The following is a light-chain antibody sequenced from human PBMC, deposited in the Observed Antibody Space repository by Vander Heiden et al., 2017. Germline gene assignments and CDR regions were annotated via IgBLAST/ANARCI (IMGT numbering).Light chain of an antibody. V-gene: IGLV1-40*01. CDR1: SSNIGAGYD. J-gene: IGLJ3*02. CDR2: GNS. CDR3: QSYDSSLSGVV. Sequence: QSVLTQPPSVSGPPGQRVTISCTGSSSNIGAGYDVHWYQQLPGTAPKLLIYGNSNRPSGVPDRFSGSKSGTSASLAITGLQAEDEADYYCQSYDSSLSGVVFGGGTKLT.